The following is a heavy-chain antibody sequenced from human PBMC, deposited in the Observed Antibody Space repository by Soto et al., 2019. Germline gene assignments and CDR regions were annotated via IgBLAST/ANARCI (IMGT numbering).Heavy chain of an antibody. CDR1: GYTFTSYG. Sequence: QVQLVQSGAEVKKPGASVKVSCKASGYTFTSYGISWVRQAPGQGLEWMGWISAYNGNTNYAQKLQGRVTMTTDTSTSTSYMELRSLRSDDTAVYYCAIVATYYYDSSGYYGVDYWGQGTLVTVSS. CDR3: AIVATYYYDSSGYYGVDY. V-gene: IGHV1-18*01. CDR2: ISAYNGNT. J-gene: IGHJ4*02. D-gene: IGHD3-22*01.